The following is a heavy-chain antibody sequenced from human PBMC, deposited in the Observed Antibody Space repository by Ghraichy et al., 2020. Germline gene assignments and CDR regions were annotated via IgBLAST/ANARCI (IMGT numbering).Heavy chain of an antibody. D-gene: IGHD2-15*01. CDR2: MNPNSGNT. CDR3: ARGRRDCSGGSCYYYFDY. Sequence: ASVKVSFKASGYTFTSYDVNWVRQATGQGLEWMGWMNPNSGNTGYAQKFQGRVTMTRNTSIRTAYMELSSLRSEDTAVYYCARGRRDCSGGSCYYYFDYWGQGTLVTVSS. J-gene: IGHJ4*02. CDR1: GYTFTSYD. V-gene: IGHV1-8*01.